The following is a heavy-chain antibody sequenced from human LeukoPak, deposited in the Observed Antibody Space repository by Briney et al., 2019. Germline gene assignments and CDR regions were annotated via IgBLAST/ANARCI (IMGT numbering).Heavy chain of an antibody. CDR2: ISSSGSTI. CDR1: GFTFSSYW. Sequence: GGSLRLSCAASGFTFSSYWVHWVRQAPGKGLEWVSYISSSGSTIYYADSVKGRFTISRDNAKNSLYLQMNSLRAEDTAVYYCAELGITMIGGVWGKGTTVTISS. J-gene: IGHJ6*04. CDR3: AELGITMIGGV. V-gene: IGHV3-48*04. D-gene: IGHD3-10*02.